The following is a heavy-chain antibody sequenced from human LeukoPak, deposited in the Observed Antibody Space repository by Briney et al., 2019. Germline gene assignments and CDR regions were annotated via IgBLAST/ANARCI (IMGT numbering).Heavy chain of an antibody. Sequence: PSETLSLTCAVYGGPFSDYYCSWIRQPPGKGLEWIGEIHPYGTFYYNSSLRSRLTISIDTSKTQFSLRLTSVTAADTAFYYCARGRDRSKAGDHWGQGTLVTVSS. J-gene: IGHJ4*02. CDR2: IHPYGTF. D-gene: IGHD5-24*01. V-gene: IGHV4-34*01. CDR3: ARGRDRSKAGDH. CDR1: GGPFSDYY.